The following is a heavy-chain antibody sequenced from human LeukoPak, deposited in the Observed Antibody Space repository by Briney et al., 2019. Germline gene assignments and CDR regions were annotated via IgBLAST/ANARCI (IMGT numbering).Heavy chain of an antibody. V-gene: IGHV3-9*01. CDR2: ITWNRDNI. CDR3: AKDLSSAITSALVLDV. J-gene: IGHJ6*02. CDR1: GFTFDDYA. Sequence: GGSLRLSCTVSGFTFDDYAMHRARHTPGKGLEWVAGITWNRDNIGYGDSVKGRFTISRDNVKNVLYLQMNSLRPEDTALYYCAKDLSSAITSALVLDVWGQGTTVTVS. D-gene: IGHD3-22*01.